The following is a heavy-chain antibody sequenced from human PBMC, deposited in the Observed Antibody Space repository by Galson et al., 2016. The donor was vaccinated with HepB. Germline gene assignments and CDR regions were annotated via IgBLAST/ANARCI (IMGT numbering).Heavy chain of an antibody. J-gene: IGHJ4*01. D-gene: IGHD1-1*01. CDR1: GFIFSTYE. V-gene: IGHV3-48*03. Sequence: SLRLSCAASGFIFSTYEMIWVRQAPGKGLEWVSYISAAGRLFYYADSVRGRFTVSRDNARNSLSLQMNSLRPDDTALYFCARVGLQLSFLDNWGQGALVAVSS. CDR3: ARVGLQLSFLDN. CDR2: ISAAGRLF.